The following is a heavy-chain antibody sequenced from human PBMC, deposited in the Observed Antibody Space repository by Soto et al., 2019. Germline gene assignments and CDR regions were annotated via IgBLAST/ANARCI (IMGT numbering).Heavy chain of an antibody. CDR1: GYTFTNYW. CDR2: IYPGDSET. D-gene: IGHD3-10*01. V-gene: IGHV5-51*01. J-gene: IGHJ4*02. CDR3: ARKYYYGAGTLDY. Sequence: LGESLKISCKGSGYTFTNYWIGWVRQMPGEGLEWMGIIYPGDSETRYSPSFQGQVTMSADKSISTAYLQWSSLKASDSAMYYCARKYYYGAGTLDYWGQGTLVTVSS.